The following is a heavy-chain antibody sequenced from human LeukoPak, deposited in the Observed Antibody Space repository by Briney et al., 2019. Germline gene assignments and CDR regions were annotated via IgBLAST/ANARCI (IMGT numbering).Heavy chain of an antibody. D-gene: IGHD6-19*01. J-gene: IGHJ5*02. CDR2: TYPGDSDT. CDR1: GYSFTSYW. V-gene: IGHV5-51*01. Sequence: GESLKISCKGSGYSFTSYWIGWVRQMPGKGLEWMGITYPGDSDTRYSPSFQGQVTISADKSISTAYLQWSSLKASDTAMYYCARRAYSSGWYDNWFDPWGQGTLVTVSS. CDR3: ARRAYSSGWYDNWFDP.